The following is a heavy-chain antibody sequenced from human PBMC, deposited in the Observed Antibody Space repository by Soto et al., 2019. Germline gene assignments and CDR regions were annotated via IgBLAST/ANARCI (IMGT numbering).Heavy chain of an antibody. V-gene: IGHV2-26*01. CDR1: GFSLSNAGMG. CDR2: IFSNDER. Sequence: QVTLKESGPVLVNPTEPLTLTCTVSGFSLSNAGMGVSWIRQPPGKALEWLAHIFSNDERRFSTSLKNRLTISKDPFNSQVVLIMTNMDPVDTATYYCAQTEDGGRSRTPAGWFDAWGQGTLVTVSS. D-gene: IGHD2-15*01. CDR3: AQTEDGGRSRTPAGWFDA. J-gene: IGHJ5*02.